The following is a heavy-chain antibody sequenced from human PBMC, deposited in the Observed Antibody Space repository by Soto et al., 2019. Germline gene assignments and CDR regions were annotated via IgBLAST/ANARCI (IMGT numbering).Heavy chain of an antibody. CDR1: GYTFTSYA. J-gene: IGHJ1*01. CDR3: ARPLDYDSSGYSLPPIGFQH. D-gene: IGHD3-22*01. V-gene: IGHV1-3*01. Sequence: GASVKVSCKASGYTFTSYAMHWVRQAPGQRLEWMGWINAGNGNTKYSQKFQGRVTITRDTSASTAYMELSSLRSEDTAVYYCARPLDYDSSGYSLPPIGFQHWGQGTLVTVSS. CDR2: INAGNGNT.